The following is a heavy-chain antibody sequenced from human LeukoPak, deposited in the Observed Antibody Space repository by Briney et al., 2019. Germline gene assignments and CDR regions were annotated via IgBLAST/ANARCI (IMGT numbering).Heavy chain of an antibody. J-gene: IGHJ6*03. CDR2: IYTSGST. CDR1: GGSISSYY. Sequence: SETLSLTCTVSGGSISSYYWSWIRQPPGKGLEWIGRIYTSGSTNYNPSLKSRVTISVDTSKNQFSLKLSSVTAADTAVYYCARVGYSYGYDYYYYMDVWGKGTTVTISS. D-gene: IGHD5-18*01. CDR3: ARVGYSYGYDYYYYMDV. V-gene: IGHV4-4*08.